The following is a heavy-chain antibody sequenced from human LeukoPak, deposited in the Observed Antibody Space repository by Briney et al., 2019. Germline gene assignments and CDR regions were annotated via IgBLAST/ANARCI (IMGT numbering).Heavy chain of an antibody. CDR1: GGSISSHY. D-gene: IGHD2-21*01. Sequence: SETLSLTCTVSGGSISSHYWSWIRQPPGKGLEWIGYIYYSGSTNYNPSLKSRVTISVDTSKNQFSLKLSSVTAADTAVYYCATTVSNAGEGPHAFDIWGQGTMVTVSS. V-gene: IGHV4-59*11. CDR3: ATTVSNAGEGPHAFDI. J-gene: IGHJ3*02. CDR2: IYYSGST.